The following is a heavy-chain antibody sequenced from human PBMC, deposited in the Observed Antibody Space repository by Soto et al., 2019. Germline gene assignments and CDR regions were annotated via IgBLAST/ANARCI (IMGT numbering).Heavy chain of an antibody. CDR1: GFTFSSYS. V-gene: IGHV3-48*02. J-gene: IGHJ5*02. CDR3: ATPGGARLNWFDP. CDR2: ISSSSSTI. Sequence: EVQLVESGEGLVQPGGYLRLSCAASGFTFSSYSMNWVREAPGKGLEWVSYISSSSSTIYYADSVKGRFTISRDNAKNSLYLQMNSLRDEDTAVYYCATPGGARLNWFDPWGQGTLVTVSS. D-gene: IGHD3-16*01.